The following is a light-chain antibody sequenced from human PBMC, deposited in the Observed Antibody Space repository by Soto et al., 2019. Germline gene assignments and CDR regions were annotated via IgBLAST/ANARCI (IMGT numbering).Light chain of an antibody. Sequence: QSALTQPPSASGSPGQSVTISCTGTSSDVGGYNYVSWYQQHPGKAPKLMIYXVSKRPSGVPDRXSGSKSGNTASLTVSGLQAEDEADYYCSSYAGSNEVFGGGTKLTVL. CDR2: XVS. CDR1: SSDVGGYNY. CDR3: SSYAGSNEV. V-gene: IGLV2-8*01. J-gene: IGLJ3*02.